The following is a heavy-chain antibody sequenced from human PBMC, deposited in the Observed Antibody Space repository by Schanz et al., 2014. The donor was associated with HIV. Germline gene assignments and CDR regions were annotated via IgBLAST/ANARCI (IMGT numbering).Heavy chain of an antibody. CDR2: IIPIFGTS. D-gene: IGHD6-13*01. Sequence: QVQLVQSGAEVKKPGSSVKVSCKASGGTFSNYAINWVRQAPGQGLEWMGGIIPIFGTSNYAQKFQGRVTITADESTSTAYMELSSLRSDDTAVYYCARERPNSSTWYDGFDIWGQGTMVTVSS. J-gene: IGHJ3*02. V-gene: IGHV1-69*01. CDR1: GGTFSNYA. CDR3: ARERPNSSTWYDGFDI.